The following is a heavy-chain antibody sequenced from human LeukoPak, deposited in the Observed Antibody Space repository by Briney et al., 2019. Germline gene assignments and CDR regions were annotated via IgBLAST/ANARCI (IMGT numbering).Heavy chain of an antibody. CDR1: GYTFTSDG. D-gene: IGHD6-13*01. CDR3: ARGVISSSLDQTDY. CDR2: ISAYNDNT. V-gene: IGHV1-18*01. J-gene: IGHJ4*02. Sequence: ASVKVSCKASGYTFTSDGISWVRQAPGQGLEWMGWISAYNDNTNYAQKLQGRVTMTTDTSTSTAYMELRSLRSDDTAVYYCARGVISSSLDQTDYWGQGTLVTVSS.